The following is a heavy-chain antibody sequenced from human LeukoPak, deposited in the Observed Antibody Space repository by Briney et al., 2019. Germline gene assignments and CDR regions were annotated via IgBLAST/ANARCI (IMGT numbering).Heavy chain of an antibody. CDR3: ARPNSGTYPYDAFDI. Sequence: SETLSLTCSVSGDSISGYYWSWIRQPPGKGLEWIGHIYYNGNTNYNASLKGRVAISVDTPKNQFSLKVTSLTAADTAVYYCARPNSGTYPYDAFDIWGQGTMITVS. V-gene: IGHV4-59*08. J-gene: IGHJ3*02. D-gene: IGHD1-26*01. CDR1: GDSISGYY. CDR2: IYYNGNT.